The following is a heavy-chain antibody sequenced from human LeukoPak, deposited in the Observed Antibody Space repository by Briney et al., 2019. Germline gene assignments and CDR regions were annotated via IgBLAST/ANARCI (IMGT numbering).Heavy chain of an antibody. J-gene: IGHJ4*02. Sequence: PGGSLRLSCAASGFTFSSYEMNWVRQAPGKGLEWVSYISSSGSTIYYADSVKGRFTISRDNAKNSLYLQMNSLRAEDTAVYYCARDRYGSGRFDYWGQGTLVTVSS. CDR1: GFTFSSYE. V-gene: IGHV3-48*03. CDR2: ISSSGSTI. D-gene: IGHD3-10*01. CDR3: ARDRYGSGRFDY.